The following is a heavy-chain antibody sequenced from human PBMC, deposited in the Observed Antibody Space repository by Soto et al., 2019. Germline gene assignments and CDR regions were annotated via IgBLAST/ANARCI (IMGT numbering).Heavy chain of an antibody. D-gene: IGHD5-12*01. CDR3: ARAISGYVT. CDR1: GITFSTYA. J-gene: IGHJ5*02. Sequence: GASVKVSWKASGITFSTYAIHWVRQAPGQRLEWMGWINAGNGNTRYSQKFQGRVTLTRDTSASTAYMDLSSLRSEDTAIYYCARAISGYVTWGQGTLVTVSS. CDR2: INAGNGNT. V-gene: IGHV1-3*01.